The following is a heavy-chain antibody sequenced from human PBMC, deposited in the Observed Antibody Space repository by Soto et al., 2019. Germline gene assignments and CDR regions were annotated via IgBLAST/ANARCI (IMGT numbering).Heavy chain of an antibody. CDR2: IYHSGSI. J-gene: IGHJ4*02. Sequence: SETLSLTCAVSGGSIGSGGYSWSWIRQPPGKGLEGIGYIYHSGSIYYNPSLKSRVTISVDRSKNQFSLKLSSVTAEDTAVYYCARATGADKEDYWGQGTLVTVSS. D-gene: IGHD3-10*01. CDR3: ARATGADKEDY. CDR1: GGSIGSGGYS. V-gene: IGHV4-30-2*01.